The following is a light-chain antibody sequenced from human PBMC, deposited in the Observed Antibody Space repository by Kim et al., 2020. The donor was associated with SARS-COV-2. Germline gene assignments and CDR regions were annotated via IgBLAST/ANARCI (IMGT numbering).Light chain of an antibody. Sequence: PGERATLSCRASQSVSSSYLAWYQQKPGQAPRLLIYGASSRATGIPDRFSGSGSGTDFTLTISRLEPEDFAVYYCQQYVTFGQGTKVDIK. V-gene: IGKV3-20*01. CDR3: QQYVT. CDR2: GAS. CDR1: QSVSSSY. J-gene: IGKJ1*01.